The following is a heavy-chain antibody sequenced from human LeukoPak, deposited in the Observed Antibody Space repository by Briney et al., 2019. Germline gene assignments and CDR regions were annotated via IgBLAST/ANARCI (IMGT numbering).Heavy chain of an antibody. V-gene: IGHV1-2*02. CDR3: ARGDGCGGDCYHNYYYGMDV. D-gene: IGHD2-21*02. CDR1: GYTFTGYY. Sequence: ASVKVSCKASGYTFTGYYMHWVRQAPGQGLEWMGWINPNSGGTNYAQKFQGRVTMTRDTSISTAYMELSRLRSDDTAVYYCARGDGCGGDCYHNYYYGMDVWGQGTTVTVSS. CDR2: INPNSGGT. J-gene: IGHJ6*02.